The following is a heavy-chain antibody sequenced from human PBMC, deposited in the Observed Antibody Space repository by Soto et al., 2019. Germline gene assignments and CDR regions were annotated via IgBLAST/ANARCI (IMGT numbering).Heavy chain of an antibody. CDR1: GGSVSSGSYY. J-gene: IGHJ6*02. CDR3: ARDREQLISGYYGMDV. V-gene: IGHV4-61*01. Sequence: PSETLSLTCTVSGGSVSSGSYYWSWIRQPPGKGLEWIGYIYYSGSTNYNPSLKSRVTISVDTSKNQFSLKLSSVTAADTAAYYCARDREQLISGYYGMDVWGQGTTVTVSS. CDR2: IYYSGST. D-gene: IGHD6-13*01.